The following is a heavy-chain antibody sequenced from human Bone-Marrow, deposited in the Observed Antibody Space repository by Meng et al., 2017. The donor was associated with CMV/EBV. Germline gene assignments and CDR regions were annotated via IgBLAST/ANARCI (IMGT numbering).Heavy chain of an antibody. CDR3: ARVAYSSSWYRRVDWFDP. D-gene: IGHD6-13*01. J-gene: IGHJ5*02. V-gene: IGHV4-59*01. CDR1: GGSISSYY. CDR2: IYYSGST. Sequence: SETLSLTCTVSGGSISSYYWSWIRQPPGKGLEWIGYIYYSGSTNYNPSLKSRVTISVDTSKNQFSLKLSSVTAADTAVYYCARVAYSSSWYRRVDWFDPWGQGTLVTV.